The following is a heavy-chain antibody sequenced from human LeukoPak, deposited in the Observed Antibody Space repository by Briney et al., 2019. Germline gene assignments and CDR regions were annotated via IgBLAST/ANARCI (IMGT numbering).Heavy chain of an antibody. CDR2: IYHSGST. CDR3: ARAKGVVMTAFDI. CDR1: GGSISSGGYS. D-gene: IGHD3-22*01. J-gene: IGHJ3*02. Sequence: PSETLSLTCAVSGGSISSGGYSWSWIRQPPGKGLEWIGYIYHSGSTYYNPSLKSRVTISVDRSKNQSSLKLSSVTAADTAVYYCARAKGVVMTAFDIWGQGTMVTVSS. V-gene: IGHV4-30-2*01.